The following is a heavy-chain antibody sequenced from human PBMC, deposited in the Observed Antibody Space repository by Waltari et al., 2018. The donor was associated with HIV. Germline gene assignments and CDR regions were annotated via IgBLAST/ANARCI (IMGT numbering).Heavy chain of an antibody. CDR3: AREKRFTYYGLDV. Sequence: EVQLVESGGGLVKPGGSLRLSCAASGFTFSSYTMNWVRQAPGRGLGGVSSIRNSSSYIYPTDSVKGRFTISRDNAKNALYLQMNSLRVEDTAVYYCAREKRFTYYGLDVWGQGTTVTVSS. D-gene: IGHD3-3*01. CDR2: IRNSSSYI. J-gene: IGHJ6*02. CDR1: GFTFSSYT. V-gene: IGHV3-21*01.